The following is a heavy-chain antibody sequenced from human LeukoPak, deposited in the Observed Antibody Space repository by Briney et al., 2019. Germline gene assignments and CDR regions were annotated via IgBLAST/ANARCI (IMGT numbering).Heavy chain of an antibody. Sequence: ASSVKVSRKASGYTFPRYYMHWLRQAPAQGLEWMGIINLSGGSTSYAQKLQGRVTMTRDTSTSTVYMELSSLRSEDTAVYYCARGCPGWLIRLCQFDFWGQGTLVTVSS. CDR1: GYTFPRYY. CDR2: INLSGGST. CDR3: ARGCPGWLIRLCQFDF. J-gene: IGHJ4*02. V-gene: IGHV1-46*01. D-gene: IGHD3-22*01.